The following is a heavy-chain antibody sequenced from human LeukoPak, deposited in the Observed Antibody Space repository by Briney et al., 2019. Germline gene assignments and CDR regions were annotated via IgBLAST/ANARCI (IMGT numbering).Heavy chain of an antibody. J-gene: IGHJ4*02. Sequence: EASVKVSCKASGYTFTSYYMHWVRQAPGQGLEWMGIINPSGGSTSYAQKFQGRVTMTRDTSTSTVYMELSSLRSEDTAVYYCAKALNYYGSGSYYPFDYWGQGTLVTVSS. CDR1: GYTFTSYY. V-gene: IGHV1-46*01. D-gene: IGHD3-10*01. CDR3: AKALNYYGSGSYYPFDY. CDR2: INPSGGST.